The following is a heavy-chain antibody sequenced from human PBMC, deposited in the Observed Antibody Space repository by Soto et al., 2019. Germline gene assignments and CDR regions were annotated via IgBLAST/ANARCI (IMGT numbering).Heavy chain of an antibody. CDR3: ARDRPVPHGYGMDV. CDR1: GFTFRSYG. CDR2: IWFDGGKK. V-gene: IGHV3-33*01. J-gene: IGHJ6*02. Sequence: QMQLVESGGGVVQPGRSLRLSCAASGFTFRSYGIHWVRQAPGKGLEWVALIWFDGGKKYYVDSVKGRFAVSRDNSTNPLSLQMNSLRVEDTAVYYCARDRPVPHGYGMDVWGQGTTVTVSS. D-gene: IGHD2-2*01.